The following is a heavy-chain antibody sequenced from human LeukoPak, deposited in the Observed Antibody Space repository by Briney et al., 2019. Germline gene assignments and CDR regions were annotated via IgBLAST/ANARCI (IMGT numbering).Heavy chain of an antibody. CDR2: IHTSGAS. J-gene: IGHJ4*02. Sequence: SETPSPPRTVSGAPLSNYYWGWVRQTPEKGLEWMGHIHTSGASRYYPSLESRLTLSIDTSRNRLSLKLTSVTAADTAVYFCARLGSYHDFWGQGALVTVSS. D-gene: IGHD1-26*01. CDR1: GAPLSNYY. V-gene: IGHV4-4*09. CDR3: ARLGSYHDF.